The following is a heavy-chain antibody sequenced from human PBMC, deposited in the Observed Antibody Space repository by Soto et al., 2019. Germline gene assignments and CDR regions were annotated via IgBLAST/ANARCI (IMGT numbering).Heavy chain of an antibody. CDR3: ANYLAARVYYYYGMDV. V-gene: IGHV3-23*01. CDR1: GFTFSSYA. Sequence: PGGSLRLSCAASGFTFSSYAMSWVRQAPGKGLEWVSAISGSGGSTYYADSVKGRFTISRDNSKNTLYLQMNSLRAEDAAVYYCANYLAARVYYYYGMDVWGQGTTVTVSS. J-gene: IGHJ6*02. CDR2: ISGSGGST. D-gene: IGHD6-25*01.